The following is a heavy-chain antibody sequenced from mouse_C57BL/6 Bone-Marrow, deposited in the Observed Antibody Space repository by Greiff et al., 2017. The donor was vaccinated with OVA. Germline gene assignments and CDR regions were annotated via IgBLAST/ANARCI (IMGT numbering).Heavy chain of an antibody. CDR1: GFTFSDFY. V-gene: IGHV7-1*01. CDR3: ARDDYYWYFDV. J-gene: IGHJ1*03. Sequence: EVKLVESGGGLVQSGRSLRLSCATSGFTFSDFYMEWVRQAPGKGLEWIAASRNKANDYTTEYSSTVKGRFIVSRDTSQSILYLQMHALRAKDTAIYYCARDDYYWYFDVWGTGTTVTVSS. CDR2: SRNKANDYTT.